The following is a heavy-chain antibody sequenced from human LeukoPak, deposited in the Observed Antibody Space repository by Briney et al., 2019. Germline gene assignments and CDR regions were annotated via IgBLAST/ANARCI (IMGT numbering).Heavy chain of an antibody. CDR3: ATVPTATVWFGELY. J-gene: IGHJ4*02. CDR2: FDPEDGET. CDR1: GYTLTELS. Sequence: GASVKVSCKVSGYTLTELSMHWVRQAPGKGLEWMGGFDPEDGETIYAQKFQGRVTMTEDTSTDTAYMELSSLRSEDTAVYYCATVPTATVWFGELYWGQGTLVTVSS. D-gene: IGHD3-10*01. V-gene: IGHV1-24*01.